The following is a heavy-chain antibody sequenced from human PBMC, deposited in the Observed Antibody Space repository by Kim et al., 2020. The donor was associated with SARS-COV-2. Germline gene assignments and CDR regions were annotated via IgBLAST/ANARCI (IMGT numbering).Heavy chain of an antibody. CDR2: IYPGDSDT. V-gene: IGHV5-51*01. Sequence: GESLKISCKGSGYSFTSYWIGWVRQMPGKGLEWMGIIYPGDSDTRYSPSFQGQVTISADKSISTAYLQWSSLKASDTAMYYCARRARRSHRGEWYFDLWGRGTLVTVSS. CDR3: ARRARRSHRGEWYFDL. J-gene: IGHJ2*01. D-gene: IGHD6-13*01. CDR1: GYSFTSYW.